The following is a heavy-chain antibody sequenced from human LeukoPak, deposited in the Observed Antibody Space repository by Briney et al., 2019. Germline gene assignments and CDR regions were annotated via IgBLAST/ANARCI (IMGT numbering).Heavy chain of an antibody. CDR3: ARAEKAVTGTLDY. J-gene: IGHJ4*02. D-gene: IGHD6-19*01. V-gene: IGHV4-61*02. CDR2: IYTSGST. Sequence: SETLSLTCTVSGGSISSGSYYWSWIRQPAGKGLEWIGRIYTSGSTNYNPSLKSRVTISVDTSKNQFSLRLTSVTAADTAVHYCARAEKAVTGTLDYWGQGTLITVSS. CDR1: GGSISSGSYY.